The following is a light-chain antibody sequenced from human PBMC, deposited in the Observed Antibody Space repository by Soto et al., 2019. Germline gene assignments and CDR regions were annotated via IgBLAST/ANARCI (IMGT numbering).Light chain of an antibody. V-gene: IGKV2-28*01. CDR1: QSLLHSNGYNY. J-gene: IGKJ5*01. Sequence: DIVMTQSPLSLPVTPGEPASISCRSSQSLLHSNGYNYLDWYLQKPGQSPQLLIYLGSNRASGVPDRFSGSGSGTDFTLKISRVEAEDVGVYYCMQPLQPLTFGQGTRLEIK. CDR3: MQPLQPLT. CDR2: LGS.